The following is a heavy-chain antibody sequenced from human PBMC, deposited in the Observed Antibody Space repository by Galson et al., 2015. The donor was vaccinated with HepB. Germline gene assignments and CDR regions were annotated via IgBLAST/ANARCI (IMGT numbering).Heavy chain of an antibody. J-gene: IGHJ3*02. V-gene: IGHV3-74*01. CDR1: GFTFSSYW. CDR3: ASHSGITGTYDAFDI. D-gene: IGHD1-7*01. Sequence: SLRLSCAASGFTFSSYWMHWVRQAPGKGLVWVSRINSDGSSTSYADSVKGRFTISRDNAKNTLYLQMNSLRAEDTAVYYCASHSGITGTYDAFDIWGQGTMVTVSS. CDR2: INSDGSST.